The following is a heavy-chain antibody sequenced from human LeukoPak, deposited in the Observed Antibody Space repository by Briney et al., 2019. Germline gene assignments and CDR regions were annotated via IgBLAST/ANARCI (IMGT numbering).Heavy chain of an antibody. Sequence: GGSLRLSCAASGFTFSSYGMSWVRQAPGMGLEWVSAISGSGGSTYYADSVKGRFTISRDNSKNTLYLQMNSLRAEDTAVYYCAKDRCSNGIGCYYYYMDVWGKGTTVTISS. CDR3: AKDRCSNGIGCYYYYMDV. D-gene: IGHD2-8*01. CDR1: GFTFSSYG. V-gene: IGHV3-23*01. CDR2: ISGSGGST. J-gene: IGHJ6*03.